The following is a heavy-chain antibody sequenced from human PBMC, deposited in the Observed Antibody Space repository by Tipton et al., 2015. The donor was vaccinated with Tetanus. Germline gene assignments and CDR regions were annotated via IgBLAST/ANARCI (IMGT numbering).Heavy chain of an antibody. CDR1: GGSVRSGSYY. V-gene: IGHV4-61*01. CDR3: ARANYDFPKKGPFDS. Sequence: LRLSCTVSGGSVRSGSYYWNWIRQPPGKGLDWIGYISYSGSTNSNYSLKSRITISQDTSKNQFSLKLTSVTAADTAVYYCARANYDFPKKGPFDSWGQGTLVIVSS. CDR2: ISYSGST. D-gene: IGHD3-3*01. J-gene: IGHJ4*02.